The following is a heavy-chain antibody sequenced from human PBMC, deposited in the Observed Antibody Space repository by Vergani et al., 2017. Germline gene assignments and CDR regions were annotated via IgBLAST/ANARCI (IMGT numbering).Heavy chain of an antibody. Sequence: EVQLVESGGGLVKPGGSLRLSCAASGFTFSSYSMNWVRQAPGKGLEWVSYISSSSSYIYYADSVKGRLNISRDNAKNSLYLQMNSLRAEYTAVYYWARGSYYDILSGNYYYGMDVWGQGTTVTVSS. CDR1: GFTFSSYS. V-gene: IGHV3-21*01. CDR3: ARGSYYDILSGNYYYGMDV. J-gene: IGHJ6*02. D-gene: IGHD3-9*01. CDR2: ISSSSSYI.